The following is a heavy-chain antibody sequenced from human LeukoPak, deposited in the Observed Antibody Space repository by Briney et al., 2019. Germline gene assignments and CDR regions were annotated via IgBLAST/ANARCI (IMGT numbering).Heavy chain of an antibody. CDR3: ARGFTDIYYYYYYMDV. D-gene: IGHD2-8*02. V-gene: IGHV4-34*01. Sequence: PSETLSLTCAVYGGSFSGYYWSWIRQPPGKGLEWIGEINYSGSTNYNPSLKSRVTISVDTSKNQFSLKLSSVTAADTAVYYCARGFTDIYYYYYYMDVWGKGTTVTVSS. J-gene: IGHJ6*03. CDR2: INYSGST. CDR1: GGSFSGYY.